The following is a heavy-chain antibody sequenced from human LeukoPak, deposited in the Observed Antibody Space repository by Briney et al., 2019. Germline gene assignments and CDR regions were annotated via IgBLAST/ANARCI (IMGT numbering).Heavy chain of an antibody. CDR2: IYSSVT. J-gene: IGHJ6*03. CDR1: GFTISSNS. Sequence: GGSLRLSCTVSGFTISSNSMSWVRQAPGKGLEWVSFIYSSVTHYSDSVKGRFTISRDNAKKSLYLQMNSLRAEDTAVYYCARVAAAGTGIFVNFYYSMGIWGKGTTVTISS. D-gene: IGHD6-13*01. CDR3: ARVAAAGTGIFVNFYYSMGI. V-gene: IGHV3-53*01.